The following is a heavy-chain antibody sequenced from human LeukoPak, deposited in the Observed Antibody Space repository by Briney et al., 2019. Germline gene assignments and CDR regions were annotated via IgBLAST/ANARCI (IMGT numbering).Heavy chain of an antibody. D-gene: IGHD3-22*01. J-gene: IGHJ4*02. CDR1: GFTFSNAW. Sequence: PGGSLRLSCAASGFTFSNAWMSWVRQAPGKGLEWVSYISSSGSTIYYADSVKGRFTISRDNAKNSLYLQMNSLRAEDTAVYYCARWTTYEYYYDSSGSKDLFLFDYWGQGTLVTVSS. V-gene: IGHV3-11*01. CDR2: ISSSGSTI. CDR3: ARWTTYEYYYDSSGSKDLFLFDY.